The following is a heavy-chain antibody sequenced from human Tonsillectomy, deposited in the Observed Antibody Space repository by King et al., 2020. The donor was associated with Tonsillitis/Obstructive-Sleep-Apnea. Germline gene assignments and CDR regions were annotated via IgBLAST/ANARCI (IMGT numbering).Heavy chain of an antibody. CDR2: ISSSSSYI. CDR3: ARARLVVPAADAFDI. Sequence: VQLVESGGGLVKPGGSLRLSCAASGFTFSSYSMNWVRQAPGKGLEWVSSISSSSSYIYYADSVKGRFTISRDNAKNSLYLQMNSLRAEDTAVYYCARARLVVPAADAFDIWGQGTMVTVSS. J-gene: IGHJ3*02. CDR1: GFTFSSYS. D-gene: IGHD2-2*01. V-gene: IGHV3-21*01.